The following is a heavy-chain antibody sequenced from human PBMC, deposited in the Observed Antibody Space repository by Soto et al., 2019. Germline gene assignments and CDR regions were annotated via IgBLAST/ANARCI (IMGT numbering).Heavy chain of an antibody. CDR2: INHSGST. CDR3: ARDKITGLFDY. V-gene: IGHV4-34*01. J-gene: IGHJ4*02. Sequence: QVQLQQWGAGLLKPSETLSLTCAVYGGSFSGYYWTWIRQPPGTGLEWIGEINHSGSTNYNPSLKSRVPISVDTSKDQFSLKLTSVTGADSAVYYWARDKITGLFDYWGQGALLSVSP. D-gene: IGHD2-8*02. CDR1: GGSFSGYY.